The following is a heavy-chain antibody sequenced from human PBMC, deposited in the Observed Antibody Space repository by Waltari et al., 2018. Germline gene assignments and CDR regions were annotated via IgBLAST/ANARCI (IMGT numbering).Heavy chain of an antibody. Sequence: QVQLQQWGAGLLKPSETLSLTCAGYGGSFSGYYWSWIRQPPGKGLEWIGELNQSVRHNYNPSLTMRATLSLATSKKQFSLKLSSVTAADAAVSYCARNRCWGVNRAEPLGDYWGPGPLVTVSS. CDR3: ARNRCWGVNRAEPLGDY. V-gene: IGHV4-34*01. J-gene: IGHJ4*02. CDR1: GGSFSGYY. D-gene: IGHD7-27*01. CDR2: LNQSVRH.